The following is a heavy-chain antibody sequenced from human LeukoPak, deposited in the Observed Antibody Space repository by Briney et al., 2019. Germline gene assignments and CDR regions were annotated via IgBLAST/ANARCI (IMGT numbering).Heavy chain of an antibody. V-gene: IGHV4-34*01. Sequence: SETLSLTCAVYGGSFSGYCWSWIRQPPGKGLEWIGEINHSGSTNYNPSLKSRVTISVDTSKNQFSLKLSSVTAADTAVYYCARAAAIAAAFDYWGRGTLVTVSS. D-gene: IGHD6-13*01. CDR2: INHSGST. CDR3: ARAAAIAAAFDY. CDR1: GGSFSGYC. J-gene: IGHJ4*02.